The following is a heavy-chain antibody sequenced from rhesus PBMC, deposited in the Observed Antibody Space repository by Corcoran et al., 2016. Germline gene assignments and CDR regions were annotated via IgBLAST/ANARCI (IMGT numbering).Heavy chain of an antibody. CDR2: ISGSGGST. Sequence: QLQLQESVPGLVKPSETPSLTCAVSGASISCNYWSWIRQPPGKALEWIGRISGSGGSTDDNPSVNCQVTIATDTSKNQFCLKLSSVTAADTAVYYCARDHTYYYDSGYYWGQGVLVTVSS. D-gene: IGHD3-28*01. CDR3: ARDHTYYYDSGYY. CDR1: GASISCNY. J-gene: IGHJ4*01. V-gene: IGHV4-173*01.